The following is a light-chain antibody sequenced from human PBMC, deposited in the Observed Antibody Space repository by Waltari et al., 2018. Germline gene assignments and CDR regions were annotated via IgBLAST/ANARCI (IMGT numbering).Light chain of an antibody. V-gene: IGKV1-5*01. Sequence: DIQMTQSPSTLSAFVGDRVTITCRASQSISKFLAWYQLKPGKAPKLMIYGASTLDGGVPSRVSGSGSGAEFTLTISSLQPDDVATYHCHQYHTYLWTFGQGTKVEIK. CDR1: QSISKF. CDR3: HQYHTYLWT. J-gene: IGKJ1*01. CDR2: GAS.